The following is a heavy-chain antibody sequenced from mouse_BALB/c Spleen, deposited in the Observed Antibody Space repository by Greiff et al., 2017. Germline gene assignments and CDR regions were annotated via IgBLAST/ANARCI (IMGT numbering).Heavy chain of an antibody. CDR2: ISSGGST. CDR3: AREGHYDYDDYSAMDY. V-gene: IGHV5-6-5*01. D-gene: IGHD2-4*01. J-gene: IGHJ4*01. Sequence: EVKLVESGGGLVKPGGSLKLSCAASGFTFSSYAMSWVRQTPEKRLEWVASISSGGSTYYPDSVKGRFTISRDNARNILYLQMSSLRSEDTSMYYCAREGHYDYDDYSAMDYWGQGTSVTVSA. CDR1: GFTFSSYA.